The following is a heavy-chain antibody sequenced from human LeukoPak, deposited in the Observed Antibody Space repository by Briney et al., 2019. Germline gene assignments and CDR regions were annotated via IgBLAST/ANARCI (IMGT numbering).Heavy chain of an antibody. D-gene: IGHD6-13*01. CDR3: VKGSSSWPTGAFDI. CDR2: ISSNGGST. J-gene: IGHJ3*02. V-gene: IGHV3-64D*06. CDR1: GFTFSSYS. Sequence: PGGSLRLSCAASGFTFSSYSMNWVRQAPGKGLEYVSAISSNGGSTYYADSVKGRFTISRDNSKNTLYLQMSSLRAEDTAVYYCVKGSSSWPTGAFDIWGQGTMVTVSS.